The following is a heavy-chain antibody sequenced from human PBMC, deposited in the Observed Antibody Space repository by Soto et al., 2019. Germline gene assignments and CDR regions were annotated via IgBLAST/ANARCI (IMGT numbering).Heavy chain of an antibody. CDR3: ANWHTYNYDSLVYSGFDC. CDR2: MSGGGEIT. D-gene: IGHD3-22*01. V-gene: IGHV3-23*01. CDR1: GFTFSSYA. J-gene: IGHJ4*02. Sequence: PGGSLRLSCAASGFTFSSYAMTWVRQAPGKGLEWVSAMSGGGEITNYADSVKGRFTIFRDNSKNTLLLQMNGLRAEDTAAYYGANWHTYNYDSLVYSGFDCWGRGTLVTVSS.